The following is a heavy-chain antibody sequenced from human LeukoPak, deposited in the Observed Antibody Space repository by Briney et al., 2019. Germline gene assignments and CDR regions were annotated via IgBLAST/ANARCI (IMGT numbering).Heavy chain of an antibody. V-gene: IGHV4-30-4*08. J-gene: IGHJ4*02. Sequence: SETLSLTCTVSGGSISSGDYYWSWIRQPPGKGLEWIGYIYYSGSTYYNPSLKSRVSLSLDTSKNQFSLKLSSVTAADTAVYYCARDPEWGSSWYYWGQGTLVTVSS. CDR1: GGSISSGDYY. D-gene: IGHD6-13*01. CDR2: IYYSGST. CDR3: ARDPEWGSSWYY.